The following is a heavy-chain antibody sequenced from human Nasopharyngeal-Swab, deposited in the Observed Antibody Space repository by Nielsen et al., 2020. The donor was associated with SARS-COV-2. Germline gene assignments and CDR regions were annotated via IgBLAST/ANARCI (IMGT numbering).Heavy chain of an antibody. Sequence: GSLRLSCTVSGGSISSSSYYWGWIRQPPGKRLEWIGSIYYSGSTYYNPSLKSRVTISVDTSKNQFSLKLSSVTAADTAVYYCARHRRGGIVATPWYFDLWGRGTLVTVSS. CDR2: IYYSGST. CDR1: GGSISSSSYY. J-gene: IGHJ2*01. D-gene: IGHD5-12*01. V-gene: IGHV4-39*01. CDR3: ARHRRGGIVATPWYFDL.